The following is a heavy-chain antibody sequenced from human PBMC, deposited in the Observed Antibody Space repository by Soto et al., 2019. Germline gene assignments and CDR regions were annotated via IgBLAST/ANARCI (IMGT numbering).Heavy chain of an antibody. Sequence: SETLSLTCAVSGESISSGFYWAWIRQPPGKWLEWIGSIYHSGTTYYNPSLKSRVTISVDTSKNQFSLKLSSVTAADSAVYYCARTRGSRNRNAFNIWGNGTMVTVSS. CDR2: IYHSGTT. CDR3: ARTRGSRNRNAFNI. V-gene: IGHV4-38-2*01. J-gene: IGHJ3*02. CDR1: GESISSGFY. D-gene: IGHD3-10*01.